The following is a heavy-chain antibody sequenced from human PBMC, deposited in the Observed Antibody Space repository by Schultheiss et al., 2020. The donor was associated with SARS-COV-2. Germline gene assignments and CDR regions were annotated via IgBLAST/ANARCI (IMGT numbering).Heavy chain of an antibody. J-gene: IGHJ4*02. Sequence: GGSLRLSCAASGFTFSSYSMNWVRQAPGKGLEWVSSISSSSSYIYYADSVKGRFTISRDNAKNSLYLQMNSLRAEDTAVYYCASTRIAVAGQYYFDYWGQGTLVTVSS. CDR3: ASTRIAVAGQYYFDY. V-gene: IGHV3-21*01. D-gene: IGHD6-19*01. CDR1: GFTFSSYS. CDR2: ISSSSSYI.